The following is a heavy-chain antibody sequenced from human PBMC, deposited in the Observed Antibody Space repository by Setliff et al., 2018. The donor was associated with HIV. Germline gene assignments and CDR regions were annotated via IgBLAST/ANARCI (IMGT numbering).Heavy chain of an antibody. CDR3: ARGGNSRAAWFDS. Sequence: PSETLSLTCTVSGGSVTSGGHYWSWIRQQPGKAPEWIGYIHYTGSNFYNPSLTDRLTISVDTSKNQFSLKLSYVTAADTAVYHCARGGNSRAAWFDSWGQGTLVTVSS. J-gene: IGHJ5*01. D-gene: IGHD5-12*01. CDR1: GGSVTSGGHY. V-gene: IGHV4-31*02. CDR2: IHYTGSN.